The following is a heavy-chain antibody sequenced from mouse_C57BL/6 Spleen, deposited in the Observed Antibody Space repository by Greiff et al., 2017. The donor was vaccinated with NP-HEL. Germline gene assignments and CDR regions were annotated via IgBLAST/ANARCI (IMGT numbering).Heavy chain of an antibody. J-gene: IGHJ3*01. V-gene: IGHV1-15*01. Sequence: VQLQQSGAELVRPGASVTLSCKASGYTFTDYEMHWVKQTPVHGLEWIGAIDPETGGTAYNQKFKGKAILTADKSSSTAYMELRSLTSEDSAVYYCTRGPYDGYWAWFAYWGQGTLVTVSA. D-gene: IGHD2-3*01. CDR2: IDPETGGT. CDR3: TRGPYDGYWAWFAY. CDR1: GYTFTDYE.